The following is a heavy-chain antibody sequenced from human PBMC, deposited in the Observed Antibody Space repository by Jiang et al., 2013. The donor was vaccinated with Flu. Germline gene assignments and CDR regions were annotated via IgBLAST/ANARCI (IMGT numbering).Heavy chain of an antibody. J-gene: IGHJ4*02. CDR3: ARGLGCSSTSCKREGIAAACGY. CDR1: GYTFTGYY. D-gene: IGHD2-2*01. CDR2: INPNSGGT. V-gene: IGHV1-2*02. Sequence: GAEVKKPGASVKVSCKASGYTFTGYYMHWVRQAPGQGLEWMGWINPNSGGTNYAQKFQGRVTMTRDTSISTAYMELSRLRSDDTAVYYCARGLGCSSTSCKREGIAAACGYWGQGTLVTVSS.